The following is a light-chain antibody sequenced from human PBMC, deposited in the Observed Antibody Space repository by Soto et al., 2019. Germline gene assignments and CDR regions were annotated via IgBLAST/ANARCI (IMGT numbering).Light chain of an antibody. V-gene: IGLV1-47*01. J-gene: IGLJ2*01. CDR2: RNY. Sequence: QSVLTQPPSSSGTPGQRVTFSCSGSISNIGDNDVFWYQQLPGTAPKLLIYRNYERPSGVPDRFSGSKSGTSASLAISGLRCEDEADYYCAVWDDSLSGVVFGGGTKLTVL. CDR3: AVWDDSLSGVV. CDR1: ISNIGDND.